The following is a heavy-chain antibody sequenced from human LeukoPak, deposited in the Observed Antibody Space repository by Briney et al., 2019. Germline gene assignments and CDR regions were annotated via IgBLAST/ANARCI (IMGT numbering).Heavy chain of an antibody. V-gene: IGHV3-7*03. Sequence: PGGSLRLSCAASGFTFSSYWMSWVRQAPGKGLEWVANIKQDGSEKYYVDSVKGRFTISRDNAKNSLYLQMNSLRAEDTALYYCARDPYYDSSGYYDYWGQGTLVTVSS. J-gene: IGHJ4*02. CDR3: ARDPYYDSSGYYDY. CDR1: GFTFSSYW. D-gene: IGHD3-22*01. CDR2: IKQDGSEK.